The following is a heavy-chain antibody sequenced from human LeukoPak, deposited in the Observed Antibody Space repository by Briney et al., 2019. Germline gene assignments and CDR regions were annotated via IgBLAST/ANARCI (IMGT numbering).Heavy chain of an antibody. Sequence: PSQTLSLTCTVSGGSISGYYWSWIRQPPGKGLEWIGYIYYSGSTNYNPSLKSRVTISVDTSKNQFSLKLSSVTAADTAVYYCARHESRSAAFDIWGQGTMVTVSS. CDR3: ARHESRSAAFDI. J-gene: IGHJ3*02. V-gene: IGHV4-59*08. CDR2: IYYSGST. CDR1: GGSISGYY. D-gene: IGHD3-22*01.